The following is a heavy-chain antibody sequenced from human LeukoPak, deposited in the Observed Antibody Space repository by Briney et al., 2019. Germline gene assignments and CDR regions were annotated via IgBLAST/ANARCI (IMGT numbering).Heavy chain of an antibody. CDR3: AKAYTSGWYYFDY. J-gene: IGHJ4*02. V-gene: IGHV3-23*01. Sequence: GGSLRLSSAATGFTLSSYGMNWVREAPGKGLEWVSTITGSSVSTYYADSVKGRFTISRDNSKNTLYLQMNSLRTEDTAIYYCAKAYTSGWYYFDYWGQGTLVAVSS. CDR1: GFTLSSYG. CDR2: ITGSSVST. D-gene: IGHD6-19*01.